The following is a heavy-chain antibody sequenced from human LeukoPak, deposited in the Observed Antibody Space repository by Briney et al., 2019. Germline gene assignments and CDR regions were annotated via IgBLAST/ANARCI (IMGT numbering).Heavy chain of an antibody. CDR2: INPSGGST. J-gene: IGHJ6*02. CDR1: GYTFTSYY. Sequence: ASVKVSCKASGYTFTSYYMHWVRQAPGQGLEWMGIINPSGGSTSYAQKFQGRVTMTRDTSTSTVYMELSSLRSEGTAVYYCARSPTPYSSGRYYYYYGMDVWGQGTTVTVSS. CDR3: ARSPTPYSSGRYYYYYGMDV. D-gene: IGHD6-19*01. V-gene: IGHV1-46*01.